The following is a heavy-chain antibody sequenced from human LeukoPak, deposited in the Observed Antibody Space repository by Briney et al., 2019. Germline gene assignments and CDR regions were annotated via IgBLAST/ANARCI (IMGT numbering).Heavy chain of an antibody. J-gene: IGHJ4*02. Sequence: GGSLRLSCAASGFTFSSYAMSWVRQAPGKGLEWVSAISGSGGSTYYAHSVKGRFTISRDNSKNTLYLQMNSLRAEDTAVYYCAKGKQWLVTYYFDYWGQGTLVTVSS. V-gene: IGHV3-23*01. D-gene: IGHD6-19*01. CDR2: ISGSGGST. CDR1: GFTFSSYA. CDR3: AKGKQWLVTYYFDY.